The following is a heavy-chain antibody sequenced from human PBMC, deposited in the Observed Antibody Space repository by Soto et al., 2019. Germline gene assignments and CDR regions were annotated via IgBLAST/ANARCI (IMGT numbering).Heavy chain of an antibody. CDR3: ARDRADGGYDYFDY. CDR2: IWYDGSNK. D-gene: IGHD5-12*01. J-gene: IGHJ4*02. V-gene: IGHV3-33*01. Sequence: GGSLRLSCAASGFTFSSYGMHWVRQAPGKGLEWVAVIWYDGSNKYYADSVKGRFTISRDNSKNTLYLQMNSLRAEDTAVYYCARDRADGGYDYFDYWGQGTLVTVSS. CDR1: GFTFSSYG.